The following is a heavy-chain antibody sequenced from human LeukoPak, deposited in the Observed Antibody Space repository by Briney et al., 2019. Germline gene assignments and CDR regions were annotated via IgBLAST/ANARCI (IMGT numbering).Heavy chain of an antibody. CDR3: ARDLSQYCSGGSCSPLYY. Sequence: GGSLRLSCAASGFTFSSYGMHWVRQAPGKGLEWVAFIRYDGSNKYYADSVKGRFTISRDNSKNTLYLQMNSLRAEDTAVYYCARDLSQYCSGGSCSPLYYWGQGTLVTVSS. J-gene: IGHJ4*02. CDR1: GFTFSSYG. CDR2: IRYDGSNK. V-gene: IGHV3-30*02. D-gene: IGHD2-15*01.